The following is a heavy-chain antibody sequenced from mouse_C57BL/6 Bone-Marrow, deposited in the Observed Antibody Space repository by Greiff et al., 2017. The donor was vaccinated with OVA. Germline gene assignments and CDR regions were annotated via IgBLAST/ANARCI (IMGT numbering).Heavy chain of an antibody. CDR1: GYAFSSSW. V-gene: IGHV1-82*01. D-gene: IGHD6-5*01. CDR3: ARLGVCSWYFDV. CDR2: IYPGDGDT. J-gene: IGHJ1*03. Sequence: QVQLKESGPELVKPGASVKISCKASGYAFSSSWMNWVKQRPGKGLEWIGRIYPGDGDTNYNGKFKGKATLTADKSSSTAYMQLSSLTSEDSAVYVCARLGVCSWYFDVWGTGTTVTVSS.